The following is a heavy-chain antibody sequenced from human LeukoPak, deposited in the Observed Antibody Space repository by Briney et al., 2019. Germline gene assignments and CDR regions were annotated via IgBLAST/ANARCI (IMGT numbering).Heavy chain of an antibody. CDR3: ARDEVAATSWFDP. Sequence: PGRSLRLSCAASGFIFSSYGMHWVRQAPGKGLEWVAVISYDGSNKYYADSVKGRFTISRDNAKNSLYLQMNSLRAEDTAVYYCARDEVAATSWFDPWGQGTLVTVSS. CDR1: GFIFSSYG. J-gene: IGHJ5*02. V-gene: IGHV3-30*03. D-gene: IGHD2-15*01. CDR2: ISYDGSNK.